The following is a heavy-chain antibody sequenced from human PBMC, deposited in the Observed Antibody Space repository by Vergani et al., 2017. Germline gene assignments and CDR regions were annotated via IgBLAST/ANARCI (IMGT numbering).Heavy chain of an antibody. CDR3: ASYAEDKITMVRGSMNNGFDP. Sequence: QVQLQESGPGLVKPSETLSLTCTVSGGSISSYYWSWIRQPPGKGLEWIGYIYYSGSTNYNPSLKSGVTISVDTSKNQFSLKLSSVTAADTAVYYCASYAEDKITMVRGSMNNGFDPWGQGTLVTVSS. J-gene: IGHJ5*02. V-gene: IGHV4-59*01. CDR2: IYYSGST. D-gene: IGHD3-10*01. CDR1: GGSISSYY.